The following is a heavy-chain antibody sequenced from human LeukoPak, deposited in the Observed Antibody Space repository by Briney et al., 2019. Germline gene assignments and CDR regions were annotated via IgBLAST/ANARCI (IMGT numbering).Heavy chain of an antibody. Sequence: GGSLRLSCAASGFTFSSYAMHWVRQAPGKGLEWVAVISYDGSNKYYADSVKGRFTISRDNSKNTLYLQMNSLRAEDTAVYYCAKDQAAARPWGYWGQGTLVTVSS. J-gene: IGHJ4*02. D-gene: IGHD6-6*01. CDR3: AKDQAAARPWGY. CDR2: ISYDGSNK. CDR1: GFTFSSYA. V-gene: IGHV3-30-3*01.